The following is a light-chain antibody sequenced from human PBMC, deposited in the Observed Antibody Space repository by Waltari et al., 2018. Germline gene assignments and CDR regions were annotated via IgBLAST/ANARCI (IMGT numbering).Light chain of an antibody. Sequence: DIVMTQSPDSLAVSLGERATINCKSSQSVLHSSNNKNYLAWYQQKPGQPPKLLSYWPSTRGAGVPDRFSGSGSGTDFTLTISSLQAEDVAVYYCQQYYSTCQFGQGTKVEIK. J-gene: IGKJ1*01. V-gene: IGKV4-1*01. CDR3: QQYYSTCQ. CDR1: QSVLHSSNNKNY. CDR2: WPS.